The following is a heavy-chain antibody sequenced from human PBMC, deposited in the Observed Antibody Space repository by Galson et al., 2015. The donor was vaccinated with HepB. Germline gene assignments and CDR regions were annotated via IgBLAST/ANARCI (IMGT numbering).Heavy chain of an antibody. J-gene: IGHJ4*02. Sequence: LRLSCAASGFTFSFYAMSWVRQAPGKGLEWVSAITPSGDNTYSADSMKGRFTISRDNSQNTLFLQMNSLRADDTAIYFCAKVFPEKTDGWYRQALYYFDSWGQGTRVTVSS. CDR3: AKVFPEKTDGWYRQALYYFDS. CDR2: ITPSGDNT. V-gene: IGHV3-23*01. CDR1: GFTFSFYA. D-gene: IGHD6-19*01.